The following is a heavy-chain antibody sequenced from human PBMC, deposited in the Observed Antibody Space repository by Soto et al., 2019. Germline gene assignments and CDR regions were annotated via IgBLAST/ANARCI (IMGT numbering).Heavy chain of an antibody. J-gene: IGHJ6*02. CDR3: ASSYYGSGNPKDYYYSMDV. V-gene: IGHV1-3*01. D-gene: IGHD3-10*01. CDR2: INAGNGNT. Sequence: QVQLVQSGAEVKKPGASVKVSCKASGYTFTSYAMHWVRQAPGQRLEWMGWINAGNGNTKYSQKFQGRVTITRDTSASTAYMELSSLRSEDTAVYYCASSYYGSGNPKDYYYSMDVWGQGTTVTVSS. CDR1: GYTFTSYA.